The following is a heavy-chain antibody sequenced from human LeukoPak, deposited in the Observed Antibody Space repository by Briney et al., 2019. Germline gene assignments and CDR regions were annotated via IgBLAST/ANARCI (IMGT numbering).Heavy chain of an antibody. CDR2: INAGNGNT. Sequence: ASVKVSCKASGYTFTSYAMHWVRQAPGQRLEWMGWINAGNGNTKYSQKFQGRVTITRDTSASTAYMELSSLRSKDTAVYYCARDSAHPKSYDFWSGYYTGNFWFDPWGQGTLVTVSS. D-gene: IGHD3-3*01. CDR3: ARDSAHPKSYDFWSGYYTGNFWFDP. J-gene: IGHJ5*02. V-gene: IGHV1-3*01. CDR1: GYTFTSYA.